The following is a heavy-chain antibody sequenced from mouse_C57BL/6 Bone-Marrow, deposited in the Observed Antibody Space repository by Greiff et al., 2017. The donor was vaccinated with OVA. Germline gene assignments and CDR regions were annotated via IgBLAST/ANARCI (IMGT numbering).Heavy chain of an antibody. V-gene: IGHV5-9-1*02. CDR2: FSSGGDYI. D-gene: IGHD6-1*01. CDR1: GFTFSSYA. J-gene: IGHJ3*01. CDR3: TRGEWLARFAN. Sequence: DVMLVESGEGLVKPGGSLKLSCAASGFTFSSYAMSWVRQTSEKRLEWVAYFSSGGDYIYYADTVKGRFTISRDNARNSLYLQMSSMKSEDTAVYYCTRGEWLARFANWGQGTLVTVSA.